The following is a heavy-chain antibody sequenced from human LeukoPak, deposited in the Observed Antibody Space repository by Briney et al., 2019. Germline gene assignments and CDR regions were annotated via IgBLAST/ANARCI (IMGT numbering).Heavy chain of an antibody. Sequence: GGSLRLSCAASGLTFSSYAMHWVRQAPGKGLEWVAVISYDGSNKYYADSVKGRFTISRDNSKNTLYLQTNSLRAEDTAVYYCSRDYRSSWSRSSFDIWGQGTMVTVSS. D-gene: IGHD6-13*01. J-gene: IGHJ3*02. CDR1: GLTFSSYA. CDR2: ISYDGSNK. V-gene: IGHV3-30*04. CDR3: SRDYRSSWSRSSFDI.